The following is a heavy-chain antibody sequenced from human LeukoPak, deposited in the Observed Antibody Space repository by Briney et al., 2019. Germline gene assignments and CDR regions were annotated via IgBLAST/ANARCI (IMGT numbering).Heavy chain of an antibody. D-gene: IGHD3-16*01. CDR3: ARDGGLGNNWFDP. V-gene: IGHV3-74*01. CDR1: GFTFTSYW. CDR2: VNSDESRT. J-gene: IGHJ5*01. Sequence: GGSLRLSCAASGFTFTSYWMHWVRQAPGKGLVWVSRVNSDESRTSYVDSVKGRFTISRDNAKNTLYLQMNSLRVEDTAVYYCARDGGLGNNWFDPWGQGALATVSS.